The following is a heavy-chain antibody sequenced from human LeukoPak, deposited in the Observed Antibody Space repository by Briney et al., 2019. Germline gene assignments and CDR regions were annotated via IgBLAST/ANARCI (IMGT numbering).Heavy chain of an antibody. V-gene: IGHV3-20*01. CDR2: INWNGGST. J-gene: IGHJ6*02. Sequence: PGGSLRLSCAASGFIFDDYGMSWVRQAPGKGLEWVPGINWNGGSTGYADSVKGRFTISRDNVKNSLYLQMNSLRAEDTALYHCARGGYYYDSSGHDYGMDVWGQGTTVTVSS. D-gene: IGHD3-22*01. CDR3: ARGGYYYDSSGHDYGMDV. CDR1: GFIFDDYG.